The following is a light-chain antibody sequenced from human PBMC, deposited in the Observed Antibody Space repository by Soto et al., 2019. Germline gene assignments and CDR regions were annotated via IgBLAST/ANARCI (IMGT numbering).Light chain of an antibody. Sequence: DIQMTQSPSTLSGSVGDRVTITCRASQTISSWLAWYQQKPGKAPKLLIYKASTLKSGVPSRFSGSGSGTEFTLTISSLQPDDFATYYCQHHNSYPEALGQGTKVDIK. CDR2: KAS. V-gene: IGKV1-5*03. CDR3: QHHNSYPEA. CDR1: QTISSW. J-gene: IGKJ1*01.